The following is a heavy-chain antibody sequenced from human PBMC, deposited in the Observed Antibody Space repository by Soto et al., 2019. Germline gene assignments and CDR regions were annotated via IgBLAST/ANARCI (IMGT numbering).Heavy chain of an antibody. CDR1: GGTFSSYT. CDR2: IIPILGIA. Sequence: QVQLVQSGAEVKKPGSSVKVSCKASGGTFSSYTISWVRQAPGQGLEWMGRIIPILGIANYAQKFQGRVTSTEDKDTSKVYMGLSSLRSEDTAVYYCARGGGDCSGGSCYLRYYYYYGMDVWGQGTTVTVSS. J-gene: IGHJ6*02. V-gene: IGHV1-69*02. D-gene: IGHD2-15*01. CDR3: ARGGGDCSGGSCYLRYYYYYGMDV.